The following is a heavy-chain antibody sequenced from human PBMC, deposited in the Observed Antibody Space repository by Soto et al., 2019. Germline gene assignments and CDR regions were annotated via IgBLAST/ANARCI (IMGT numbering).Heavy chain of an antibody. CDR3: ARDNSYGSNFDY. V-gene: IGHV1-18*01. CDR1: GYTFTNYG. CDR2: ISAYNGNT. J-gene: IGHJ4*02. Sequence: ASVKVSCKASGYTFTNYGITWVRQAPGQGLEWMGWISAYNGNTHYTQRLQGRVTMTTDTSTSTAYMELRGLRSDDTAVYYCARDNSYGSNFDYWGQGTLVTVSS. D-gene: IGHD5-18*01.